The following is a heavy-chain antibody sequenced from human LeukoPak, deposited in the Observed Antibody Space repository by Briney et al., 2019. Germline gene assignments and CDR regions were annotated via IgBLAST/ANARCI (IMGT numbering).Heavy chain of an antibody. D-gene: IGHD5-18*01. CDR3: VSPRGFSYGYFDY. J-gene: IGHJ4*02. CDR1: GGSISSYY. Sequence: NPSETLSLTCTVSGGSISSYYWSWIRQPPGKGLEWIGYIYYSGSTNYNPSLKSRVTISVDTSKNQFSLTLGSVSATDTAVYYCVSPRGFSYGYFDYWGQGTLVTVSS. CDR2: IYYSGST. V-gene: IGHV4-59*08.